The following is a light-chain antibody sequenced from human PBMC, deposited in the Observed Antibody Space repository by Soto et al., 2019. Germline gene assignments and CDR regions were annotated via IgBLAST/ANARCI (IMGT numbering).Light chain of an antibody. J-gene: IGKJ1*01. CDR2: GAS. CDR3: QHYGNSPT. V-gene: IGKV3-20*01. CDR1: QSVSSGY. Sequence: EIVLTQSPGTLSLSPGDGATLSCRASQSVSSGYLAWYQQKPGQAPRLLIYGASRRAGGIPDRFSGSGSGTDFTLSISRLEPDDFAVYWCQHYGNSPTFGQGTRVQIK.